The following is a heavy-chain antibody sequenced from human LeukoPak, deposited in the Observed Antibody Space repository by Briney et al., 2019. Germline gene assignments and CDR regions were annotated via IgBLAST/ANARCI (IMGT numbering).Heavy chain of an antibody. CDR3: TTFYSRLTDY. D-gene: IGHD2/OR15-2a*01. J-gene: IGHJ4*02. CDR1: GFTFSSYW. CDR2: IKQEGSEK. V-gene: IGHV3-7*05. Sequence: GGSLRLSCAASGFTFSSYWMSWVRQAPGKGLEWVANIKQEGSEKYYVDSVKGRFTISRDNAKNSLYLQMNSQRAEDTAVYYCTTFYSRLTDYWGQGTLVTVSS.